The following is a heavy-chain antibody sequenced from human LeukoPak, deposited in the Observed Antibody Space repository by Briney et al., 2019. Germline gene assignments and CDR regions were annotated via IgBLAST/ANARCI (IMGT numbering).Heavy chain of an antibody. V-gene: IGHV3-30*02. CDR1: GFTFSSYG. J-gene: IGHJ6*03. D-gene: IGHD3-3*01. Sequence: GGSLRLSCAASGFTFSSYGMHWVRLAPGRGLEWVTFMPYDGSNKNYADSVKGRFTISRDNSKNTLYLQMNSLRAEDTAVYYCAVAAFWSGYYGYYYYMDVWGKGTTVTVSS. CDR3: AVAAFWSGYYGYYYYMDV. CDR2: MPYDGSNK.